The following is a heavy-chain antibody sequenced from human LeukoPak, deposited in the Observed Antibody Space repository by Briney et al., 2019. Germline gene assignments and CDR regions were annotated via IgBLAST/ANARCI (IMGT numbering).Heavy chain of an antibody. J-gene: IGHJ5*02. V-gene: IGHV3-23*01. Sequence: GKGLXXXSXISGSGGSTYYADSVKGRFTISRDNSKNTLYLQMNSLRAEDTAVYYCAKDGRKYSGSPNWFDPWGQGTLVTVSS. D-gene: IGHD1-26*01. CDR3: AKDGRKYSGSPNWFDP. CDR2: ISGSGGST.